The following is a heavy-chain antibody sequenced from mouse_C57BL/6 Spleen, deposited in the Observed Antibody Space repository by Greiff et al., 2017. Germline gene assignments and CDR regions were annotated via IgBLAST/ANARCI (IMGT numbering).Heavy chain of an antibody. J-gene: IGHJ4*01. CDR1: GFTFSSYA. CDR2: ISSGGDYI. CDR3: TRDQGGGYFLYFYGLDY. V-gene: IGHV5-9-1*02. D-gene: IGHD2-3*01. Sequence: EVKLVESGEGLVKPGGSLKLSCAASGFTFSSYAMSWVRQTPEKRLEWVAYISSGGDYIYYADTVKGRFTISRDNARNTLYLQMSSLKSEDTAIYYCTRDQGGGYFLYFYGLDYWGQRNSINGSS.